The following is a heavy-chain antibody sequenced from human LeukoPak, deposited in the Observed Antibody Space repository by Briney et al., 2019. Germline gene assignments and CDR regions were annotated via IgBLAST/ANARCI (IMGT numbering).Heavy chain of an antibody. V-gene: IGHV3-74*01. Sequence: GGSLRLSCAASGFXFGTYLIHWVRQAPGKGLVWVSRMNSDGRTTNYADSVKGRFTISRDNARSTLYLQMNSLRVDDTAVYYCATGGRYYLDNWGQGTLVTVSS. J-gene: IGHJ4*02. CDR3: ATGGRYYLDN. CDR2: MNSDGRTT. CDR1: GFXFGTYL.